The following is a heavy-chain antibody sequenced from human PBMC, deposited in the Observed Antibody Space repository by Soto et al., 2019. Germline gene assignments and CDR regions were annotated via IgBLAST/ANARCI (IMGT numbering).Heavy chain of an antibody. CDR3: AKSSYYYDSSGYYNYYGMDV. CDR1: GGSISSYY. D-gene: IGHD3-22*01. V-gene: IGHV4-59*01. J-gene: IGHJ6*02. Sequence: SETLSLTCTVSGGSISSYYWSWIRQPPGKGLEWIGYIYYSGSTNYNPSLKSRVTISVDTSKNQFSLKLSSVTAADTAVYYCAKSSYYYDSSGYYNYYGMDVWGQGTTVTVSS. CDR2: IYYSGST.